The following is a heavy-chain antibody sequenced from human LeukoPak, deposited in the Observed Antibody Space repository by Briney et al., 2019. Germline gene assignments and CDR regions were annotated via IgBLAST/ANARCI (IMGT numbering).Heavy chain of an antibody. V-gene: IGHV3-11*04. CDR2: IGNSVSGNII. D-gene: IGHD2-2*01. Sequence: GGSLRLSCAASGFTFSDYYMSWIRQAPGKGLEWVSYIGNSVSGNIIYYADSVMGRFTISRDNAKNSLYLQMNSLRAEDTAVYYCAKDGVGYCSSTSCYQQDAFDIWGQGTMVTVSS. CDR3: AKDGVGYCSSTSCYQQDAFDI. CDR1: GFTFSDYY. J-gene: IGHJ3*02.